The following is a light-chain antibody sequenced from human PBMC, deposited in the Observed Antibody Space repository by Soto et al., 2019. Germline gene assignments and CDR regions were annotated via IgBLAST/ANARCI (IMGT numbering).Light chain of an antibody. V-gene: IGLV2-8*01. J-gene: IGLJ1*01. CDR2: EVS. CDR1: SSDAGGYNY. Sequence: QSALTQPPSASGSPGQSVTISCTGTSSDAGGYNYVSWYQQHPGKAPKLMIYEVSKRPSGVPDRFSGPKSGNTASLTVSGLQAEDEADYYCSSYAGSNNQVFGTGTRSPS. CDR3: SSYAGSNNQV.